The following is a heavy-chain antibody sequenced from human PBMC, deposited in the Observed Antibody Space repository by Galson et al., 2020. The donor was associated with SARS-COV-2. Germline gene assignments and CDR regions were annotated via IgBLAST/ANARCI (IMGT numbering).Heavy chain of an antibody. D-gene: IGHD3-10*01. V-gene: IGHV4-61*01. Sequence: ASETLSLTCTVSGGSVSSAPYFWTWIRQPPGKALEWIAYIYYTGSTNYNPSLRSRVAMSVDTSQNRFSLKLASVTAADTAVYYCARVQFGRSFDYWGQGTLVTVSA. CDR1: GGSVSSAPYF. CDR3: ARVQFGRSFDY. J-gene: IGHJ4*02. CDR2: IYYTGST.